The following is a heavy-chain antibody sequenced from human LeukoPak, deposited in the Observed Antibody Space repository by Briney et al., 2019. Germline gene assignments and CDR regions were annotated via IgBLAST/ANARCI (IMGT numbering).Heavy chain of an antibody. CDR1: GFTFSSYE. D-gene: IGHD1-1*01. CDR3: AKGRSTWYDDAFDI. CDR2: ISSSGSTI. J-gene: IGHJ3*02. V-gene: IGHV3-48*03. Sequence: GGSLRLSCAASGFTFSSYEMNWVRQAPGKGLEWVSYISSSGSTIYYADSVKGRFTISRDNSKNTIYLQMNSLRGEDTAVYYCAKGRSTWYDDAFDIWGQGTMVTVSS.